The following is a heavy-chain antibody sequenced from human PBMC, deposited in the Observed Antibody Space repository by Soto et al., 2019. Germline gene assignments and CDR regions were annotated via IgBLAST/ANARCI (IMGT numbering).Heavy chain of an antibody. CDR1: GFTFSSYA. J-gene: IGHJ3*02. CDR3: AKENYYDSSGYYLGAFDI. V-gene: IGHV3-23*01. CDR2: ISGSGGST. Sequence: ESLRLSCAAPGFTFSSYAMSWVRQAPGKGLEWVSAISGSGGSTYYADSVKGRFTISRDNSKNTLYLQMNSLRAEDTAVYYCAKENYYDSSGYYLGAFDIWGQGTMVTVPS. D-gene: IGHD3-22*01.